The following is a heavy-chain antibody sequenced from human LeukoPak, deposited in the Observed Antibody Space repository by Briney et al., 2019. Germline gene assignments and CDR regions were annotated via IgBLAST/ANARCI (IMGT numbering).Heavy chain of an antibody. V-gene: IGHV3-64D*06. Sequence: AGGSLRLSCSASGFTFTAYSMYWVRQAPGKGLEYVSGITNIADTTYYADSVKGRFTISRDNSKNTLYPQMSSLRAEDTAVYSCVKGWVRGVLNYWGQGTLVTVSS. CDR1: GFTFTAYS. D-gene: IGHD3-10*01. J-gene: IGHJ4*02. CDR2: ITNIADTT. CDR3: VKGWVRGVLNY.